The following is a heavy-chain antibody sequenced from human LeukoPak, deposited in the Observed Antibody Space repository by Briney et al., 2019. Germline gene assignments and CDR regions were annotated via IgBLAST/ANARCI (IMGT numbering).Heavy chain of an antibody. Sequence: SETLSLTCTVSGGSISSYYWSWIRQPPGKGLEWIGYIYYSGSTNYNPSLKSRVTISVDTSKNQFSLKLSSVTAADTAVYYCARVKTYPYYFDYWGQGTLVTVSS. V-gene: IGHV4-59*01. CDR1: GGSISSYY. CDR3: ARVKTYPYYFDY. J-gene: IGHJ4*02. CDR2: IYYSGST.